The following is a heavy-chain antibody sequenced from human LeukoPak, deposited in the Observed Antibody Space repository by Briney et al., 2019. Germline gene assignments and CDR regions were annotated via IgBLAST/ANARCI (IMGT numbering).Heavy chain of an antibody. CDR2: IYSGGST. Sequence: GGSLRLSCAASGFTVSSNYMSWVRQAPGKGLEWVSVIYSGGSTYYADSVKGRFTISRDNSKNTLYLQMNSLRAEDTAVYYCARDRSSGRYGYYYGMDVWGQGTTVTVSS. V-gene: IGHV3-66*01. CDR3: ARDRSSGRYGYYYGMDV. CDR1: GFTVSSNY. J-gene: IGHJ6*02. D-gene: IGHD6-19*01.